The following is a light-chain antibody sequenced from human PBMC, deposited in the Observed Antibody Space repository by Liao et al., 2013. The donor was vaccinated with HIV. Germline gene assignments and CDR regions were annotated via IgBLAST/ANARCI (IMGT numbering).Light chain of an antibody. CDR1: NIGGKT. Sequence: SYELTQPPSVSVAPGKTASITCGGNNIGGKTVHWYQQKPGQAPVVVIYNDSDRPSGIPERFSGSNSGNTATLTISRVEAGDEADYYCQVWDSSSDLVVFGGGTKLTVL. CDR3: QVWDSSSDLVV. CDR2: NDS. V-gene: IGLV3-21*04. J-gene: IGLJ2*01.